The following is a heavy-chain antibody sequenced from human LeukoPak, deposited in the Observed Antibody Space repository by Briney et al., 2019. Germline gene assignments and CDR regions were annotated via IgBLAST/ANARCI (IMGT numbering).Heavy chain of an antibody. D-gene: IGHD4-11*01. CDR2: IYYSGST. Sequence: PSETLSLTCTVSGGSISSSSYYWGWIRQPPGKGLEWIGSIYYSGSTYYNPSLKSRVTISVDTSKNQFSLKLSSVTAADTAVYYCARLDPPAHPGLQSQAGPNWFDPWGQGTLVTVSS. J-gene: IGHJ5*02. CDR3: ARLDPPAHPGLQSQAGPNWFDP. CDR1: GGSISSSSYY. V-gene: IGHV4-39*07.